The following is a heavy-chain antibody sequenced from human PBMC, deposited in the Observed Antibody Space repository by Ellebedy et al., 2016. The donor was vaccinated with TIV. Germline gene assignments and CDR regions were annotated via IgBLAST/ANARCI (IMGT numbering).Heavy chain of an antibody. D-gene: IGHD6-19*01. Sequence: GESLKISCAASGFNFSTYVMHWVRQAPGKGLEWVAVTSFDGSNKYYGDSVQGRFTISRDNSKNTLYLQMNSLRDDDTAVYYCAKDGSGWYEIDYWGQGTLVTVSS. CDR3: AKDGSGWYEIDY. J-gene: IGHJ4*02. V-gene: IGHV3-30*18. CDR1: GFNFSTYV. CDR2: TSFDGSNK.